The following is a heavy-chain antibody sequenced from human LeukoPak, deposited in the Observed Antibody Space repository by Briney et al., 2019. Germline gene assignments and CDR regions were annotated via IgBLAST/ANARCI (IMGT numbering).Heavy chain of an antibody. CDR3: ARGGHGYIKPYWYLGL. CDR2: IIPILGIA. CDR1: GGTFSSYA. Sequence: SVKVSCKASGGTFSSYAISWVRQAPGQGLEWMGRIIPILGIANYAQKFQGRVTITADKSTSTAYMELSSLRSEDTAVYYCARGGHGYIKPYWYLGLWGRGTLVTVSS. D-gene: IGHD5-12*01. J-gene: IGHJ2*01. V-gene: IGHV1-69*04.